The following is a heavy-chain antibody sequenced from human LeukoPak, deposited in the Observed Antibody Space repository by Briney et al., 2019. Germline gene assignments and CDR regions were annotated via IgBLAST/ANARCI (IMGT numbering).Heavy chain of an antibody. CDR2: ISVYNGNT. D-gene: IGHD4-17*01. CDR3: ARDYGDYVSHYFDY. V-gene: IGHV1-18*04. Sequence: ASVKVSCKASGYTFTIYGITWVRQAPGQGLEWMGWISVYNGNTNYAQKLQGRVTMTTDTSTSTAYMELRSLRSDDTAVYYCARDYGDYVSHYFDYWGQGTLVTVSS. CDR1: GYTFTIYG. J-gene: IGHJ4*02.